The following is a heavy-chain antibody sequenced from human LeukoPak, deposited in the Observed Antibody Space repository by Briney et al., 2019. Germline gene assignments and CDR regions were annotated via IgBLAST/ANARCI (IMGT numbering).Heavy chain of an antibody. J-gene: IGHJ6*03. CDR1: GYTFTSYD. D-gene: IGHD6-19*01. V-gene: IGHV1-8*01. Sequence: ASVKVSCKASGYTFTSYDINWVRQATGQGLEWMGWMNPNSGNTGYAQKFQGRVTMARNTSISTAYMELSSLRSEDTAVYYCAKDTAVADYMDVWGKGTTVTVSS. CDR3: AKDTAVADYMDV. CDR2: MNPNSGNT.